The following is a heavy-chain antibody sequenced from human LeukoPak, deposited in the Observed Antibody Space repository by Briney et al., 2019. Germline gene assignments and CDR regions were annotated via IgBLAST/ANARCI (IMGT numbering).Heavy chain of an antibody. V-gene: IGHV3-7*03. J-gene: IGHJ4*02. D-gene: IGHD6-19*01. CDR3: AKGGRSSGWYGDFDY. Sequence: GGSLRLSCAASGSTFSSYWMSWVRQAPGKGLEWVANIKQDGSEKYYVDSVKGRFTISRDNAKNSLYLQMNSLRAEDTAVYYCAKGGRSSGWYGDFDYWGQGTLVTVSS. CDR1: GSTFSSYW. CDR2: IKQDGSEK.